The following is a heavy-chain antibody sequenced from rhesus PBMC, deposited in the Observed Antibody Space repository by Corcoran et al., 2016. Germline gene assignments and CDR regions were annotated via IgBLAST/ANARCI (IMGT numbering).Heavy chain of an antibody. CDR3: SRGGNYFDS. J-gene: IGHJ4*01. CDR1: GASLSSYY. Sequence: QVQLQESGPGLVKPSETLAFTCAVSGASLSSYYWSRIRHSPGKGLEWIGYSSGGSGITNYNPSLKSRVTISKDTSKNQFSLKVTSVTAADTAVYYCSRGGNYFDSWGQGVLVTVSS. CDR2: SSGGSGIT. V-gene: IGHV4-165*01.